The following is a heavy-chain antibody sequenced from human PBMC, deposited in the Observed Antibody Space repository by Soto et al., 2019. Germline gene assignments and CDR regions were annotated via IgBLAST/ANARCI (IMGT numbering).Heavy chain of an antibody. CDR1: GYIFTSYG. D-gene: IGHD1-26*01. CDR3: ARGWEQLPVPIDY. CDR2: ISGYNGNT. V-gene: IGHV1-18*01. Sequence: QVQLVQSGAEVKKPGASVKVSCETSGYIFTSYGLNWVRQAPGQGLEWMGWISGYNGNTNYAQTFQDRVTMTIDTSRSTVYMELRRLTSDGTAVYYCARGWEQLPVPIDYWGQGTLVSVSS. J-gene: IGHJ4*02.